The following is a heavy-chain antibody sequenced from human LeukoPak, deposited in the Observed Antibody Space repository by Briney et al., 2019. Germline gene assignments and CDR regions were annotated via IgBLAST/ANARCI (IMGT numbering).Heavy chain of an antibody. V-gene: IGHV4-34*01. CDR1: GGSFSGYY. Sequence: SETLSLTCAVYGGSFSGYYWSWIRQPPGKGLEWIGEINHSGSTNYNPSLKSRVTISVDTSKNQFSLKLSSVTAADTAVYYCARLREITIFGVVTSDAFDIWGQGTMVTVSS. CDR3: ARLREITIFGVVTSDAFDI. D-gene: IGHD3-3*01. J-gene: IGHJ3*02. CDR2: INHSGST.